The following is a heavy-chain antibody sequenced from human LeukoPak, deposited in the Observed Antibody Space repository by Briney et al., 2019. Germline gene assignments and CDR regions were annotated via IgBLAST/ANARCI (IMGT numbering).Heavy chain of an antibody. CDR3: ARGRRSTYYYYYMDV. J-gene: IGHJ6*03. CDR1: GGTFSSYA. CDR2: IIPIFGTA. Sequence: ASVKVSCKASGGTFSSYAISWVRQAPGQGLEWMGGIIPIFGTANYAQKFQGRVTITTDESTSTAYMELSSLRSEDTAVYYCARGRRSTYYYYYMDVWGKGTTVTVSS. V-gene: IGHV1-69*05.